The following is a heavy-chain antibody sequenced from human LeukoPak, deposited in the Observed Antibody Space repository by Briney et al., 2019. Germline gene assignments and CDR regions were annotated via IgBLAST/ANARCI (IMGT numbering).Heavy chain of an antibody. CDR2: ISSSSSYI. Sequence: GGSLRLSCAASGFTFSSYSMNWVRQAPGKGLEWVSSISSSSSYIHYADSVEGRFTISRDNAKNSLYLQMNSLRAEDTAVYYCARDPGPEYYYDSSGYYRYFDYWGQGTLVTVSS. J-gene: IGHJ4*02. CDR1: GFTFSSYS. V-gene: IGHV3-21*01. CDR3: ARDPGPEYYYDSSGYYRYFDY. D-gene: IGHD3-22*01.